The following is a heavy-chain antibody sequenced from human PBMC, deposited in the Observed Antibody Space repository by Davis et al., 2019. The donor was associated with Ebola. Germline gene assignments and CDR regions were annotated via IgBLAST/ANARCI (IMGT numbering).Heavy chain of an antibody. Sequence: GGSLRLSCKGSGYSFNTYWIAWVRQLPGKGLEWMGIIYPRDSDSRYSPSFEGQVIISVDRSINTAYLQWRSLRASDTAIYYCARQESLYGWSDYWGQGTLVTVSS. V-gene: IGHV5-51*01. CDR1: GYSFNTYW. CDR2: IYPRDSDS. J-gene: IGHJ4*02. CDR3: ARQESLYGWSDY. D-gene: IGHD2-8*01.